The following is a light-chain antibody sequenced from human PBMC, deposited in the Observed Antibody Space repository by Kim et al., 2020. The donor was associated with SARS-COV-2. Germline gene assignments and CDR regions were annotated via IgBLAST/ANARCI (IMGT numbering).Light chain of an antibody. CDR1: QSISSY. Sequence: SASVGDSVTITGRASQSISSYLNWYQQKPGKAPKLLIYAASSLQSGVPSRFSGSGSGTDFTLTISSLQPEDFATYYCQQSYSTPYTFGQGTKLEIK. CDR2: AAS. V-gene: IGKV1-39*01. CDR3: QQSYSTPYT. J-gene: IGKJ2*01.